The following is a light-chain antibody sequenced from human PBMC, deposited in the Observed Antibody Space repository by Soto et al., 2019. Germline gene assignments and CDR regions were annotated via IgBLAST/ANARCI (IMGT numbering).Light chain of an antibody. Sequence: QSALTQPASVSGSPGQSITISCTGTSSDVGGYNYVSWYQQHPGKAPKLIIYDVTNRPSGVSDRFSGSKSGNTASLTISGLQAEDGTDYYCSSYTSGSTPFVFGTGTKLTVL. J-gene: IGLJ1*01. CDR1: SSDVGGYNY. CDR2: DVT. V-gene: IGLV2-14*03. CDR3: SSYTSGSTPFV.